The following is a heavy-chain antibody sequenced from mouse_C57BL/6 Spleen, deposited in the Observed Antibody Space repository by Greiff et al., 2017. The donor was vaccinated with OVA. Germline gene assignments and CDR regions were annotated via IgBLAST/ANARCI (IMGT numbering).Heavy chain of an antibody. CDR1: GFSLTSYG. CDR3: ARNEPYDGLFAY. CDR2: IWRGGST. Sequence: VQLQQSGPGLVQPSQSLSITCTVSGFSLTSYGVHWVRQSPGKGLEWLGVIWRGGSTAYNAAFISRLSISKDNSKSQVFFKMNSLQADDTAIYYCARNEPYDGLFAYWGQGTLVTVSA. J-gene: IGHJ3*01. V-gene: IGHV2-2*01. D-gene: IGHD2-3*01.